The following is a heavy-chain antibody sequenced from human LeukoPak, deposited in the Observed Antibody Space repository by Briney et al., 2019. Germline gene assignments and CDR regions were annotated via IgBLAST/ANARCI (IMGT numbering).Heavy chain of an antibody. Sequence: GGSLRLSCAASGFTFSSYAMSWVRQAPGKGLEWVSVIYSGGSTYYADSVKGRFTISRDNSKNTLYLQMNSLRAEDTAVYYCARDRSWYWFDYWGQGTLVTVSS. J-gene: IGHJ4*02. CDR3: ARDRSWYWFDY. CDR2: IYSGGST. D-gene: IGHD6-13*01. CDR1: GFTFSSYA. V-gene: IGHV3-53*01.